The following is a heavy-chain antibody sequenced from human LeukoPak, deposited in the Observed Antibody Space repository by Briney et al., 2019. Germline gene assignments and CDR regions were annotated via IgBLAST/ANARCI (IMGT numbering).Heavy chain of an antibody. Sequence: PGGSLRLSCAASGFTFSSYSMNWIRQPPGKGLEWIGEINHSGSTNYNPSLKSRVTISVDTSKNQFSLKLSSVTAADTAVYYCARYSSGWYKGLWFDPWDQGTLVTVSS. D-gene: IGHD6-19*01. CDR1: GFTFSSYS. V-gene: IGHV4-34*01. J-gene: IGHJ5*02. CDR3: ARYSSGWYKGLWFDP. CDR2: INHSGST.